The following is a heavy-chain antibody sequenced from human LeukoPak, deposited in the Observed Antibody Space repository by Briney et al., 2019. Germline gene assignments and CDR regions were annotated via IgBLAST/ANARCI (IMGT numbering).Heavy chain of an antibody. CDR1: GGSISSDGYY. V-gene: IGHV4-61*08. CDR2: IYYSGST. Sequence: SETLSLTCTVSGGSISSDGYYWSWIRQPPGKGLEWIGYIYYSGSTNYNPSLKSRVTISVDTSKNQFSLKLSSVTAADTAVYYCARAPAPIAAAGKSFDLWGRGTLVTVSS. CDR3: ARAPAPIAAAGKSFDL. D-gene: IGHD6-13*01. J-gene: IGHJ2*01.